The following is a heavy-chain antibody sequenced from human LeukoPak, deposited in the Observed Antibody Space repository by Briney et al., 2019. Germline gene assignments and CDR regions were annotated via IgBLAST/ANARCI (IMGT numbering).Heavy chain of an antibody. CDR3: ARRTILTGSDY. J-gene: IGHJ4*02. D-gene: IGHD3-9*01. CDR2: IYHSGST. Sequence: SETLSLTCTVSGYSISSGYYWGWIRQPPGKGLEWIGSIYHSGSTYYNPSLKSRVTISVDTSKNQFSLKLSSVTAADTAVYYCARRTILTGSDYWGQGTLVTVSS. CDR1: GYSISSGYY. V-gene: IGHV4-38-2*02.